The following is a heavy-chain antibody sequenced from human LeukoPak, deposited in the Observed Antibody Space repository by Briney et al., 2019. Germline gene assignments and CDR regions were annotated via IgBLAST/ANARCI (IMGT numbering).Heavy chain of an antibody. CDR3: LRGMDV. V-gene: IGHV3-7*01. CDR2: IKPDGSEK. J-gene: IGHJ6*02. Sequence: PGGSLRLSCAASGFIFSSSWMNWVRQAPGKGLEWVANIKPDGSEKYYVDSVKGRFTISRDNAKNSVSLQMNSLRTEDTAVYYCLRGMDVWGQGTTVTVS. CDR1: GFIFSSSW.